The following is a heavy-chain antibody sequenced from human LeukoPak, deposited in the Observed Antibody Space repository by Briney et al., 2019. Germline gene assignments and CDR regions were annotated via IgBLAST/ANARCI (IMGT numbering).Heavy chain of an antibody. J-gene: IGHJ4*02. V-gene: IGHV4-34*01. D-gene: IGHD3-3*01. CDR3: ARSNYDFWSGYSSPHFGSKDY. CDR2: INHSGST. Sequence: PSETLSLTCAVYGGSFSGYYWSWIRQPSGKGLEWIGEINHSGSTNYNPSLKSRVTISVDTSKNQFSLKLSSVTAADTAVYYCARSNYDFWSGYSSPHFGSKDYWGQGTLVTVSS. CDR1: GGSFSGYY.